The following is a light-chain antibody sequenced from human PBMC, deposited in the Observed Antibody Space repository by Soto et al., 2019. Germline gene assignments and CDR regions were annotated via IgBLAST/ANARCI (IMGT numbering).Light chain of an antibody. CDR1: QAMGTY. J-gene: IGKJ4*01. CDR2: SAS. Sequence: DIQLTQSPSFLSAFVGDTVTITCRASQAMGTYLAWYQQKPGKVPKLLIRSASTLQNGVPPRFSGGGSGTEFTLTISTLQPDDSGIYYCQQLNGYQLAFGGGTKVDIK. CDR3: QQLNGYQLA. V-gene: IGKV1-9*01.